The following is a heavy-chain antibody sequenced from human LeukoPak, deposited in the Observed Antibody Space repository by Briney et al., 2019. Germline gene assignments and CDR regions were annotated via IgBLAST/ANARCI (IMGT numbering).Heavy chain of an antibody. CDR2: IYFSGST. V-gene: IGHV4-59*08. CDR3: ARAGHYYDSSGYYPGDAFDI. J-gene: IGHJ3*02. D-gene: IGHD3-22*01. CDR1: GGSINSYY. Sequence: SETLSLTCTVSGGSINSYYWNWIRQSPGKGLEWIGHIYFSGSTNYNPSLKSRVIISVDTSKSQFSLKLSSVTAADTAVYYCARAGHYYDSSGYYPGDAFDIWGQGTMVTVSS.